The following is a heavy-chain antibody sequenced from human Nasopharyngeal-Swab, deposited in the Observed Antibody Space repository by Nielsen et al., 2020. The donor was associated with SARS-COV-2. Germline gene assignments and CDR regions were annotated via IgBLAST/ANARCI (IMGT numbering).Heavy chain of an antibody. CDR1: GFTFSSYS. Sequence: GESLKISCAASGFTFSSYSMNWVRQAPGKGLEWVSSISSSSYIYYADSVKGRFTISRDNAKNSLYVQMNSLRAEDTAVYYCARARDREEGRTVTTFYYHYYYMDVWGKGTTVTVSS. CDR2: ISSSSYI. CDR3: ARARDREEGRTVTTFYYHYYYMDV. D-gene: IGHD4-11*01. J-gene: IGHJ6*03. V-gene: IGHV3-21*01.